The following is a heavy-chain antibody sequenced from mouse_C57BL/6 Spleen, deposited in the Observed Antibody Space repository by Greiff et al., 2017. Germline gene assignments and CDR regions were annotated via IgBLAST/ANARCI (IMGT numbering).Heavy chain of an antibody. CDR1: GYTFTDYN. CDR2: INPNNGGT. CDR3: AREVLSPYFDV. J-gene: IGHJ1*03. D-gene: IGHD2-14*01. V-gene: IGHV1-18*01. Sequence: VQLQPSGPELVKPGASVKIPCKAPGYTFTDYNMDWVKQSHGKSLEWIGDINPNNGGTIYNQKFKSKATLTVDKSSSTAYMELRSLTSEDTAVYYCAREVLSPYFDVWGTGTTVTVSS.